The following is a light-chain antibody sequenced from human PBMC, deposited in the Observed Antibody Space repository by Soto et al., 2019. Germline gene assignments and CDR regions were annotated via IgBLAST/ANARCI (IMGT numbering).Light chain of an antibody. Sequence: LTQSPSVSVAPGQTITISCTGTSSDVGGYNYVSWYQQHPGKGPKLMIYEVTNRPSGVSFRFSGSKSGNTASLTISGLQAEDEADYYCSSYTAINTVTFGGGTKVTVL. J-gene: IGLJ2*01. CDR1: SSDVGGYNY. V-gene: IGLV2-14*01. CDR3: SSYTAINTVT. CDR2: EVT.